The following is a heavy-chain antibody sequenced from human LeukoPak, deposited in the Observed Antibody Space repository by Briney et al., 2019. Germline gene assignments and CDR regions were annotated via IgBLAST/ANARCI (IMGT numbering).Heavy chain of an antibody. CDR2: IYSGGTT. Sequence: PGGSLRLSCAASGFTVSSTYMSWVRQAPGKGLEWVSVIYSGGTTYYAASVKGRFTISRDNSKNTLYLQMNSLRTEDTAVYSCARDRPHGVYYYGMDVWGQGTTVTVSS. J-gene: IGHJ6*02. D-gene: IGHD6-6*01. V-gene: IGHV3-66*01. CDR1: GFTVSSTY. CDR3: ARDRPHGVYYYGMDV.